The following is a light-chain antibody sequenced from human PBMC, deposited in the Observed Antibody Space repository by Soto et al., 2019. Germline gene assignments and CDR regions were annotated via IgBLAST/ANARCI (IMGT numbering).Light chain of an antibody. CDR1: QAIRDD. V-gene: IGKV1-6*01. Sequence: ANQMTQSPSSLSASVGDRVSITCRASQAIRDDLGWYQKKPGKAPKLLIFAAPRLERGVPSRFSGSGSGTDFTLTISSLQPEDFATYYCLQYHSSWTFGQGTKLDIK. CDR3: LQYHSSWT. J-gene: IGKJ1*01. CDR2: AAP.